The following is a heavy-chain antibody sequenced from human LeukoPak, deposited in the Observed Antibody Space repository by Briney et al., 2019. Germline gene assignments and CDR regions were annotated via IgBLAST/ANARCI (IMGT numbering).Heavy chain of an antibody. Sequence: GGSLRLSCAASGFTFSSYAMHWARQAPGKGLEWVAVISYDGSNKYYADSVKGRFTISRDNSKNTLYLQMNSLRAEDTAVYYCARDAEERPTITAHYGAFDIWGQGTMVTVSS. D-gene: IGHD6-25*01. J-gene: IGHJ3*02. CDR2: ISYDGSNK. CDR3: ARDAEERPTITAHYGAFDI. CDR1: GFTFSSYA. V-gene: IGHV3-30-3*01.